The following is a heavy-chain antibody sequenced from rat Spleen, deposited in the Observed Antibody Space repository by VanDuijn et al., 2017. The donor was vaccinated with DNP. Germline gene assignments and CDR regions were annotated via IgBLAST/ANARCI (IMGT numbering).Heavy chain of an antibody. CDR1: GFTFSDYY. CDR3: ARQSRDYAMDA. J-gene: IGHJ4*01. D-gene: IGHD1-12*01. Sequence: EVQLVESGGGLVQPGRSLKLSCAASGFTFSDYYMAWVRQAPKKGLEWVASITGGSGTTSYPDSVKGRFTISRDNAKNTLFLQMNSLRSEDTATYYGARQSRDYAMDAWGQGTSVTVSS. V-gene: IGHV5-25*01. CDR2: ITGGSGTT.